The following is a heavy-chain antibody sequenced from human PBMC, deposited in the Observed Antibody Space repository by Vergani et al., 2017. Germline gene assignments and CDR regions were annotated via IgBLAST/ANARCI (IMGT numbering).Heavy chain of an antibody. Sequence: EVQLVESGGGLVQPGGSRRLSCVASGFTFSSYSINWVRQAPGKGLEGVSYISSSRGTIYYADSVKGRFTISSDNAKNSLYLQMNSLRDEDTAVYYCARDSKYGTYPYYYYGMDVWGQGTTLTVSS. CDR3: ARDSKYGTYPYYYYGMDV. CDR1: GFTFSSYS. CDR2: ISSSRGTI. D-gene: IGHD1-26*01. J-gene: IGHJ6*02. V-gene: IGHV3-48*02.